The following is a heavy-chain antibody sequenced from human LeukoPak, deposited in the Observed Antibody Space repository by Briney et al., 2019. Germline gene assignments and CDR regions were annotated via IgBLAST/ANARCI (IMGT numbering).Heavy chain of an antibody. D-gene: IGHD4-17*01. CDR1: GFTFNAYY. CDR2: INSNTGGT. Sequence: ASVKVSCKASGFTFNAYYMNWVRQARGQGVEWMGRINSNTGGTNYAQKFQGRVTINRDTTNSTAYMELSRLRSDDTAVYYCARNAREGYGDYSYFDPWGQGTLVSVSS. CDR3: ARNAREGYGDYSYFDP. J-gene: IGHJ5*02. V-gene: IGHV1-2*06.